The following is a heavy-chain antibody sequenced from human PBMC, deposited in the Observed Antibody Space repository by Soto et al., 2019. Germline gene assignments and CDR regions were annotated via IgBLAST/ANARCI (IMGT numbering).Heavy chain of an antibody. D-gene: IGHD4-17*01. J-gene: IGHJ3*02. CDR2: IWYDGSNK. Sequence: GGSLRLSCAASGFTFSSYGMHWVRQAPGKGLEWVAVIWYDGSNKYYADSVKGRFTISRDNSKNTLYLQMNSLRAEDTAVYYCAGTTVVTPGWLENWAFDIWGQGTMVTVSS. CDR1: GFTFSSYG. V-gene: IGHV3-33*01. CDR3: AGTTVVTPGWLENWAFDI.